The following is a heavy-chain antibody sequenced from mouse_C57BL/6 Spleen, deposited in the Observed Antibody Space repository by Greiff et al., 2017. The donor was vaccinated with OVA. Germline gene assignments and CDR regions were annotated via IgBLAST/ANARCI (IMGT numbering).Heavy chain of an antibody. CDR3: ARGVPTGPYAMDY. CDR1: GFTFSSYA. Sequence: EVQGVESGGGLVKPGGSLKLSCAASGFTFSSYAMSWVRQTPEKRLEWVATISDGGSYTYYPDNVKGRFTISRDNAKNNLYLQLSHLKSEDTAMYYCARGVPTGPYAMDYWGQGTSVTVSS. D-gene: IGHD4-1*02. CDR2: ISDGGSYT. J-gene: IGHJ4*01. V-gene: IGHV5-4*01.